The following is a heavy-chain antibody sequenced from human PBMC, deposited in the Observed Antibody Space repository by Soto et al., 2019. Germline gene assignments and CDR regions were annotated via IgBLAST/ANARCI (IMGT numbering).Heavy chain of an antibody. CDR3: ARDLIAARESNHYYYYYYMDV. V-gene: IGHV3-66*01. Sequence: GGSLRLSCAASGFTVSSNYMSWVRQAPGKGLEWVSVIYSGGSTYYADSVKGRFTISRDNSKNTLYLQMNSLRAEDTAVYYCARDLIAARESNHYYYYYYMDVWGKGTTVTVSS. J-gene: IGHJ6*03. CDR1: GFTVSSNY. CDR2: IYSGGST. D-gene: IGHD6-6*01.